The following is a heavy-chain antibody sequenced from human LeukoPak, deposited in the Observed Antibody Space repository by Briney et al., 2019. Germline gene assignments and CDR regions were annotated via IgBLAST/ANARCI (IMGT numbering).Heavy chain of an antibody. CDR1: GYTFTSYG. D-gene: IGHD3-9*01. CDR2: ISAYNGNT. Sequence: ASVKVSCKASGYTFTSYGISWVRQAPGQGLEWMGWISAYNGNTNYAQKLQGRVTMTTDTSTSTAYMELRSLRSDDTAVYYCARILRYFDWYLMFDPWGQGTLVTVSS. CDR3: ARILRYFDWYLMFDP. J-gene: IGHJ5*02. V-gene: IGHV1-18*01.